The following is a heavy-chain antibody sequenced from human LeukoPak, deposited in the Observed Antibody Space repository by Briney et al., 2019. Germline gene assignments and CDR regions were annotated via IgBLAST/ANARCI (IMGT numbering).Heavy chain of an antibody. CDR3: AREPIGDYYDSSGSDY. Sequence: PSQTLSLTCTVSGGSISSGDYYWRWIRQPPGKGLEWIGYIYYSGSTYYNPSLKSRVTISVDTSKNQFSLKLSSVTAADTAVYYCAREPIGDYYDSSGSDYWGQGTLVTVSS. D-gene: IGHD3-22*01. CDR1: GGSISSGDYY. J-gene: IGHJ4*02. V-gene: IGHV4-30-4*01. CDR2: IYYSGST.